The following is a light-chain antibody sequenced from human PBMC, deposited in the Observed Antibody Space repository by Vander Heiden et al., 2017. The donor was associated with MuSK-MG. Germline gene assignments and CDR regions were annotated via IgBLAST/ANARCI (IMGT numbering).Light chain of an antibody. CDR2: AAS. Sequence: DVELTQSPSVLSASVAGRVPIKFRASHGISCYLALYQQKPGKAPKLLTYAASTLQSGVPSRFRASGSGTEFTLTIRSLPPEHFATYYCQQLNSYPYTFGQGTKLEIK. CDR1: HGISCY. J-gene: IGKJ2*01. CDR3: QQLNSYPYT. V-gene: IGKV1-9*01.